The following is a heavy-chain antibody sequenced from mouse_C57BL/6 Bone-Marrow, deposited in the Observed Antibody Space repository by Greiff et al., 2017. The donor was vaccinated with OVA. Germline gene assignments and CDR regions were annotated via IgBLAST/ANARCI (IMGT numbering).Heavy chain of an antibody. D-gene: IGHD1-1*01. Sequence: EVKLMASAGGLVQPGSSMKLSCSASGFTFSDYYMAWVRQVPEKGLEWVANINYDGSSTYYLDSLKSRFIISRDNAKNILYLQMSSLKSEDTATYYCARGLRSFAYWGQGTLVTVSA. J-gene: IGHJ3*01. CDR3: ARGLRSFAY. CDR2: INYDGSST. CDR1: GFTFSDYY. V-gene: IGHV5-16*01.